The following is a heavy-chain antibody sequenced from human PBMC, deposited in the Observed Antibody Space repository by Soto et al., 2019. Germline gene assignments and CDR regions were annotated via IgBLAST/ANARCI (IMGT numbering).Heavy chain of an antibody. D-gene: IGHD4-17*01. CDR2: INPNSGGT. V-gene: IGHV1-2*02. CDR1: GYTFTGYY. Sequence: ASVKVSCKASGYTFTGYYMHWVRQAPGQGLEWMGWINPNSGGTDYAQKFQGRVTMTRDTSISTAYMELGRLRSDDTAVYYCARAYGDYVKNWFDPWGQGTLVTVSS. J-gene: IGHJ5*02. CDR3: ARAYGDYVKNWFDP.